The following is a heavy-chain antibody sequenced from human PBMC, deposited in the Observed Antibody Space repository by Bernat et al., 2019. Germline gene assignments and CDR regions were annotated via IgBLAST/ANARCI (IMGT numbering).Heavy chain of an antibody. CDR2: SIPILGIA. CDR3: ARGDYYGSGSYAY. CDR1: GGTFSSYT. J-gene: IGHJ4*02. V-gene: IGHV1-69*02. Sequence: QVQLVQSGAEVKKPGSSVKVSCKASGGTFSSYTISWVRQAPGQGLEWMGRSIPILGIANYAQKFQGRVTITADKSTSTAYMELSSLRSEDTAVYYCARGDYYGSGSYAYWGQGTLVTVSS. D-gene: IGHD3-10*01.